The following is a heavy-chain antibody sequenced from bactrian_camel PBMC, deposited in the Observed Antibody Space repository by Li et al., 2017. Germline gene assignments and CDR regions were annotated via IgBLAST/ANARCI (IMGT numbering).Heavy chain of an antibody. CDR2: IYTDGSN. D-gene: IGHD4*01. Sequence: HVQLVESGGGLVQPGGSLRLSCAASGFTFSDTYMNWVRQAPGKGLEWVSIIYTDGSNEYADSVKGRFTISRDNAENTLYLQLNSLNAEDTAMYYSVKDDPYELTTAAFTYWGQGTQVTVS. CDR3: VKDDPYELTTAAFTY. J-gene: IGHJ4*01. CDR1: GFTFSDTY. V-gene: IGHV3S6*01.